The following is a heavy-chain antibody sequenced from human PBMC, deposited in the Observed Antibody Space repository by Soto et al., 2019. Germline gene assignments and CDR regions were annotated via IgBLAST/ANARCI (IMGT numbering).Heavy chain of an antibody. CDR1: GYTFTSYD. V-gene: IGHV1-8*01. Sequence: ASVKVSCKASGYTFTSYDINLVRQATGQGLEWMGWMNPNSGNTGYAQKFQGRVTMTRNTSISTAYMELSSLRSEDTAVYYCASLRPLFCSSTSCMDVWGKGTTVTVSS. D-gene: IGHD2-2*01. J-gene: IGHJ6*04. CDR3: ASLRPLFCSSTSCMDV. CDR2: MNPNSGNT.